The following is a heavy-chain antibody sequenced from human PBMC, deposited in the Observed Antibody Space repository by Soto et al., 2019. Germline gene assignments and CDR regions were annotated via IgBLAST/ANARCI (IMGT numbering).Heavy chain of an antibody. D-gene: IGHD2-2*01. Sequence: QVQLQQWGAGLLKPSETLSLTCAVYGGSFSGYYWSWIRQPPGKGLEWIGEINHSGSTNYNPSLKSRVPISVDTSKNQFSLKLGSVTAADTAVYYCARGPGPDIVVVPAAMRTNFDYWGQGTLVTVSS. J-gene: IGHJ4*02. CDR2: INHSGST. CDR3: ARGPGPDIVVVPAAMRTNFDY. CDR1: GGSFSGYY. V-gene: IGHV4-34*01.